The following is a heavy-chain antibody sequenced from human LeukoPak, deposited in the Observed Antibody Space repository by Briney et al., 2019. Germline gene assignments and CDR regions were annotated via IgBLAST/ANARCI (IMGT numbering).Heavy chain of an antibody. CDR3: AKDTLHYYDSSGYYSGDYFDY. Sequence: PGGSLRLSCAASGFTFDDYAMHWVRQAPGKGLEWVSLISGDGGSTYYADSVKGRFTISRDNSKNSLYLQMNSLRTEDTALYYCAKDTLHYYDSSGYYSGDYFDYWGQGTLVTVSS. V-gene: IGHV3-43*02. D-gene: IGHD3-22*01. J-gene: IGHJ4*02. CDR2: ISGDGGST. CDR1: GFTFDDYA.